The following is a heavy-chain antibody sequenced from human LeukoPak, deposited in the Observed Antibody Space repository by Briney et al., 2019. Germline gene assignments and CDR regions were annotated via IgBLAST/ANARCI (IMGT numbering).Heavy chain of an antibody. J-gene: IGHJ3*02. V-gene: IGHV5-10-1*01. CDR1: GYDFTGYW. CDR2: IDPRGSYT. D-gene: IGHD3-16*01. Sequence: GESLKISCKGSGYDFTGYWISWVRQMPGKGLEWMGRIDPRGSYTNYSPSFEGHVTVSSDKAINTAYLQWSSLKASDTAIYYCARLATFGDGFDIWGQGTMVTVSS. CDR3: ARLATFGDGFDI.